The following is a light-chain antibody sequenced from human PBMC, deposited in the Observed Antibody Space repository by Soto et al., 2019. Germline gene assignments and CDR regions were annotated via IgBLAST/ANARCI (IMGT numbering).Light chain of an antibody. V-gene: IGKV3-11*01. CDR3: QQYGSSGT. J-gene: IGKJ1*01. CDR1: QSVGSS. Sequence: EIVLTQSPATLSLSPGERATLSCRASQSVGSSLAWYQQKPGQAPRLLVYDASNRATGIPARLSGSGSGTDFTLTISSLEPEDFAVYYCQQYGSSGTFGQGTKVEIK. CDR2: DAS.